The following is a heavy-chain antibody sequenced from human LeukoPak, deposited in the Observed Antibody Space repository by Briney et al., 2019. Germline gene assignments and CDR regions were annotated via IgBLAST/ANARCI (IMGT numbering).Heavy chain of an antibody. J-gene: IGHJ4*02. V-gene: IGHV4-4*07. CDR2: VCNSGNT. CDR3: ARGEAVPAAMGDLFGY. Sequence: SETLSLTCTVSGVSISSFCWSWIRQPATKGLEWIGRVCNSGNTNYNPSLRSRVIMSIDTSKNQLSLDLSSVTAADTAVYHCARGEAVPAAMGDLFGYWGQGTLVTVSS. D-gene: IGHD2-2*01. CDR1: GVSISSFC.